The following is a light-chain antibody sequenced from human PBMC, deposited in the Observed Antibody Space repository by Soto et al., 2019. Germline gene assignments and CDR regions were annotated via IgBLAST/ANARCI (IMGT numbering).Light chain of an antibody. CDR2: GNS. Sequence: QSVLTQPPSVSGAPGQRVTISCTGSSSNIGAGYVVHWYQQLPGTAPKLLIYGNSNRPSGVPDRFSGSKSDTSASLAITGLQAEDEADYYCQSYDSSLSGWVFGGGTKLTVL. CDR1: SSNIGAGYV. J-gene: IGLJ3*02. V-gene: IGLV1-40*01. CDR3: QSYDSSLSGWV.